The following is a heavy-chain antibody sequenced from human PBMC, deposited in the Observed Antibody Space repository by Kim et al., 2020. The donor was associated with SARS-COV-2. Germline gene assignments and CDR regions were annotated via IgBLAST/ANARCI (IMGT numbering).Heavy chain of an antibody. V-gene: IGHV3-21*01. Sequence: GGSLRLSCVASEFTFSDYVMSWVRQAPGKGLEWLSSISCTSRYIYYADSMKGRFTISRDNFRNSLYLQMNSLRAEDTAVYYCARDRSSSWARVTDYYYLDIWGAGTTVSLFS. J-gene: IGHJ6*03. CDR2: ISCTSRYI. CDR1: EFTFSDYV. CDR3: ARDRSSSWARVTDYYYLDI. D-gene: IGHD6-13*01.